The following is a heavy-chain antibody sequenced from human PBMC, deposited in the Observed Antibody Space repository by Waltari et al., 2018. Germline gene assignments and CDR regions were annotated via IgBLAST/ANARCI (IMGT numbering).Heavy chain of an antibody. V-gene: IGHV4-31*03. Sequence: QVQLQESGPGLVKPSQTLSLTCTVSGGSISSGGYYWSWIRQHPGKGLEWIGYIYHIGSTYSNPSLKSRVTISVDRAKNQFSLKLSSVTAADTAVYYCARGGGETYYDILTGYYIDYWGQGTLVTVSS. D-gene: IGHD3-9*01. CDR3: ARGGGETYYDILTGYYIDY. CDR2: IYHIGST. J-gene: IGHJ4*02. CDR1: GGSISSGGYY.